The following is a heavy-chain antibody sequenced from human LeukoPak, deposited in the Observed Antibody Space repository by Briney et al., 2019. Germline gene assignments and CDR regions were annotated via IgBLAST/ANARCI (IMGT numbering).Heavy chain of an antibody. Sequence: GGSMRLSCAASGFTFSRYSMNWVRQAPGKGLQWEANIKLDGSEKYYVDSVKGRFTISRDNAQNPLHLRMNRLRAEDTAVYYCARSLDYWDQGTLVIVSS. V-gene: IGHV3-7*01. CDR1: GFTFSRYS. J-gene: IGHJ4*02. CDR3: ARSLDY. CDR2: IKLDGSEK.